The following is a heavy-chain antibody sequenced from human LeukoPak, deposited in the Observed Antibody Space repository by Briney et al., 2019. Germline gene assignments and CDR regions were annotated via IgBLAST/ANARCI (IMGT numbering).Heavy chain of an antibody. V-gene: IGHV3-74*01. CDR3: ARDGGLTKGRISTDYYYGMDV. J-gene: IGHJ6*02. CDR1: GFTFSSYW. CDR2: INIDGRSP. D-gene: IGHD2-15*01. Sequence: QPGGSLRLSCAASGFTFSSYWMHWVRQAPGRGLVWVLRINIDGRSPSYADSVKGRFTISRDNAKNTLYLHMKGLRAEDTAVYYCARDGGLTKGRISTDYYYGMDVWGQGTTVTVSS.